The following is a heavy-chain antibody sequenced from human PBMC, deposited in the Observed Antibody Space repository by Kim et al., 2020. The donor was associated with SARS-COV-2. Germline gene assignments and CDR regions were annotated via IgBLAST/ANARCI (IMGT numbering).Heavy chain of an antibody. CDR2: ISYDGSNK. Sequence: GGSLRLSCAASGFTFSSYAMHWVRQAPGKGLEWVAVISYDGSNKYYADSVKGRFTISRDNSKNTLYLQMNSLRAEDTAVYYCASHGGSGYSYGYLMYWGQGTLVTVSS. J-gene: IGHJ4*02. CDR1: GFTFSSYA. D-gene: IGHD5-18*01. V-gene: IGHV3-30-3*01. CDR3: ASHGGSGYSYGYLMY.